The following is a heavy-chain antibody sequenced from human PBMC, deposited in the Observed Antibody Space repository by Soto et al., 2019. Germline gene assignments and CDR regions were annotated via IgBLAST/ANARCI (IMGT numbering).Heavy chain of an antibody. V-gene: IGHV1-2*02. CDR2: INPNSGGT. Sequence: ASVKVSCKASGYTFTGYYMHWVRQAPGQGLEWMGWINPNSGGTNYAQKFQGRVTMTRDTSISTAYMELSRLRSDGTAVYYCARGLQLWYAFDIWGQGTMVTVSS. D-gene: IGHD5-18*01. CDR1: GYTFTGYY. CDR3: ARGLQLWYAFDI. J-gene: IGHJ3*02.